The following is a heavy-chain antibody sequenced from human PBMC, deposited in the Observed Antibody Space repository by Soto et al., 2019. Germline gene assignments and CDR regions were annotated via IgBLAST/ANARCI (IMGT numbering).Heavy chain of an antibody. V-gene: IGHV3-23*01. D-gene: IGHD1-26*01. CDR2: ISGSGGST. Sequence: GGSLRLSCAASGFTFSSYAMSWVRQAPGKGLEWVSAISGSGGSTYYADSVKGRFTISRDNSKNTLYLQMNSLRAEDTAVYYCAKSPRYSGSPYYFDYWGQGTLVTVSS. CDR1: GFTFSSYA. J-gene: IGHJ4*02. CDR3: AKSPRYSGSPYYFDY.